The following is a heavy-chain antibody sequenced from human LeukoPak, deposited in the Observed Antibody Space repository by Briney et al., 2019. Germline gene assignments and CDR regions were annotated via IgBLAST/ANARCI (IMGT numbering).Heavy chain of an antibody. V-gene: IGHV3-21*01. CDR3: ARDGRSLFDY. CDR1: GFTFSSYS. CDR2: ISSSSSYI. D-gene: IGHD3-3*01. Sequence: PGGSLRLSCAASGFTFSSYSMNWVRQAPGKGLGWVSSISSSSSYIYYADSVKGRFTISRDNAKNSLYLQMNSLRAEDTAVYYCARDGRSLFDYWGQGTLVTVSS. J-gene: IGHJ4*02.